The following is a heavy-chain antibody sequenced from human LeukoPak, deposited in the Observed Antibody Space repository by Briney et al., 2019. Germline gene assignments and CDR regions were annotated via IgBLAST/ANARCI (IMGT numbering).Heavy chain of an antibody. CDR1: GFTFSSYA. CDR2: TSSNGGST. V-gene: IGHV3-64*01. J-gene: IGHJ5*02. D-gene: IGHD3-10*01. Sequence: QPGGSLRLSCAASGFTFSSYAMHWVRQAPGKGLEYVSATSSNGGSTYYANSVKGRFTISRDNSKNTLYLQMGSLRAEDMAVYYCARVDVSGWFDPWGQGTLVTVSS. CDR3: ARVDVSGWFDP.